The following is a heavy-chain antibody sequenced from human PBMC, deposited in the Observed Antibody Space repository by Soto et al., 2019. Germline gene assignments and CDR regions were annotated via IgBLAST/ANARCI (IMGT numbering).Heavy chain of an antibody. V-gene: IGHV4-4*08. D-gene: IGHD3-9*01. CDR3: ARDFAIDWYTYYFDY. J-gene: IGHJ4*02. CDR2: ISYSGAT. CDR1: GASISGYH. Sequence: PSETLSLTCTVSGASISGYHWSWIRQFPGKGLECLGYISYSGATNYNPSLKSRVTMSIDTSKNQFSLQLNSVTAADTAVYYCARDFAIDWYTYYFDYWGQGPLVTVS.